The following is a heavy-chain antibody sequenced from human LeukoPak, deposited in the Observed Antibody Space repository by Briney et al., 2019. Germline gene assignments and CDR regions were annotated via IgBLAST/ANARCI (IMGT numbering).Heavy chain of an antibody. D-gene: IGHD3-3*01. CDR1: GFTFSSYA. CDR2: ISGSGGST. J-gene: IGHJ4*02. CDR3: ARGSDFGVAPPEFDY. Sequence: TGGSLRLSCAASGFTFSSYAMSWVRQAPGKGLEWVSAISGSGGSTYYADSVKGRFTISRDNSKDTLYLQMNSLRAEDTAVYYCARGSDFGVAPPEFDYWGQGTLVTVSS. V-gene: IGHV3-23*01.